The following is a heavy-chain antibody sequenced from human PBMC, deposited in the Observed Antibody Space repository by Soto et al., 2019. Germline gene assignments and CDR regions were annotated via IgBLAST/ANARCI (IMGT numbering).Heavy chain of an antibody. CDR3: AMGVATPSGLAY. V-gene: IGHV3-30*03. Sequence: GGSLRLACAASGVTFSSYGMHWVRHAPGKGLEWVAVISYDGSNKYYADSVKGRFTIYRDNSKNTLYLQMNSQRAEDTAVYYCAMGVATPSGLAYRGQRTLVTASS. CDR2: ISYDGSNK. J-gene: IGHJ4*02. CDR1: GVTFSSYG. D-gene: IGHD3-3*01.